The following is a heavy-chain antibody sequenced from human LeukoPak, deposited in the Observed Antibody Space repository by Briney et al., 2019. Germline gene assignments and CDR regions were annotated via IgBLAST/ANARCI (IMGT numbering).Heavy chain of an antibody. D-gene: IGHD2-15*01. CDR2: LHPGDSDT. V-gene: IGHV5-51*01. J-gene: IGHJ4*02. CDR1: GYSFTTHW. Sequence: GESLKISCKASGYSFTTHWIGWVRQMPGKGLEWMGILHPGDSDTRYSPSFQGRVTISADKSISTAYLQWSSLRASDSAMYYCVRGDTEAAATADFWGQGTLVTVSS. CDR3: VRGDTEAAATADF.